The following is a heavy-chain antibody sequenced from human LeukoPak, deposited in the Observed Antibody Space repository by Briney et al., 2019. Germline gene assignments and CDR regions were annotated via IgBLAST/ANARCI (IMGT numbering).Heavy chain of an antibody. J-gene: IGHJ6*03. D-gene: IGHD3-16*01. CDR1: GGTFSSYA. CDR2: IIPIFGTA. V-gene: IGHV1-69*05. Sequence: GSSVKVSCKASGGTFSSYAISWVRQAPGQGLEWMGGIIPIFGTANYAQKFQGRVTITTDESTSTAYMELSSLRSEDTAVYYCARGGRRGYYYYYMDVWGKGTTVTVSS. CDR3: ARGGRRGYYYYYMDV.